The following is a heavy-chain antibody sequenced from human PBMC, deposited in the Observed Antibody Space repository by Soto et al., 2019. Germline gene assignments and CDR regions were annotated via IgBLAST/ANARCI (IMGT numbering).Heavy chain of an antibody. CDR2: IRQDGREI. CDR1: GFTFSTYW. V-gene: IGHV3-7*01. J-gene: IGHJ3*01. Sequence: PGGSLRLSCVASGFTFSTYWMAWLRQTPGKGLEFVANIRQDGREINYLDSGKGRFTISRDNAEKSLFLQMNSLRAEDTAVYYCATDRWTGAFDFRGQGTVVTVSS. D-gene: IGHD1-1*01. CDR3: ATDRWTGAFDF.